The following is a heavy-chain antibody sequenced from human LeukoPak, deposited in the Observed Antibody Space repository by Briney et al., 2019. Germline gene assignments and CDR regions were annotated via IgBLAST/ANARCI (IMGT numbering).Heavy chain of an antibody. CDR2: ISPYNGNA. D-gene: IGHD6-13*01. CDR3: VRDGYVDL. CDR1: GYTFTIYG. Sequence: ASVTVSCKSSGYTFTIYGLAWVRDAPGQGLEWIGWISPYNGNADYAHDHQGRVTMTTDTSTSTAYMELRSLRSDDTGVYYCVRDGYVDLWGRGTLVTVSS. V-gene: IGHV1-18*01. J-gene: IGHJ2*01.